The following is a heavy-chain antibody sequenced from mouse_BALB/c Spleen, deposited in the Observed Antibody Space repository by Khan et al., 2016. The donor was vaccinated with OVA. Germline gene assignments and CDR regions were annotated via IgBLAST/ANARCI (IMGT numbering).Heavy chain of an antibody. D-gene: IGHD1-1*01. J-gene: IGHJ2*01. V-gene: IGHV3-2*02. CDR2: ISYSGNT. CDR3: ARIYGGDFDY. Sequence: EVKLEESGPGLVKPSQSLSLTCTVTGYSITSDYAWNWIRQFPGNKLEWMGYISYSGNTKYNPSLKSRISITRNTSKNQFFLQLNSVTAEDTAKYYCARIYGGDFDYWGQGTTLTVSS. CDR1: GYSITSDYA.